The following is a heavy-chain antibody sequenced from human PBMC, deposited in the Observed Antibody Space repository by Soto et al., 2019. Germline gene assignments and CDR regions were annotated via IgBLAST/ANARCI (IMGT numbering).Heavy chain of an antibody. CDR3: AGARHSYGLGSWFDP. D-gene: IGHD5-18*01. CDR1: GGSISSGDYH. Sequence: QVQLQESGPGLVKPSQTLSLTCTVSGGSISSGDYHWSWIRQHPGKGLEWIGYIFYTGSTYYNPSLNSRVTISLDRFKNQFSLKLTSVTAADTAVFYCAGARHSYGLGSWFDPWGQGSLVTVSS. CDR2: IFYTGST. V-gene: IGHV4-31*03. J-gene: IGHJ5*02.